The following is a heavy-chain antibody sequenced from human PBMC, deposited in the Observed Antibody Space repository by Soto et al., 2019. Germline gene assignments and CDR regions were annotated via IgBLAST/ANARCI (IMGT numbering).Heavy chain of an antibody. D-gene: IGHD3-22*01. CDR3: ARDGGYDSSGNYYSADDAFDI. Sequence: QVQLVESGGGVVQPGRSLRLSCAASGFTFSTFAMHWVRQAPGKGLEWVALISYDGSNKYYADSVKGRFTISRDNSKNRLYLQMNSLRAEETAVYYCARDGGYDSSGNYYSADDAFDIWGQGTMVTVSS. CDR2: ISYDGSNK. V-gene: IGHV3-30-3*01. J-gene: IGHJ3*02. CDR1: GFTFSTFA.